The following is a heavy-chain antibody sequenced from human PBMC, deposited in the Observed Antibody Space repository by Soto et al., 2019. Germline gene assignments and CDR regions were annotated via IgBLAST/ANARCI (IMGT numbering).Heavy chain of an antibody. J-gene: IGHJ4*02. V-gene: IGHV4-4*02. CDR1: GVSISSGNW. CDR3: ARLVYDTRLNYMNFDF. Sequence: ASETLSLTCAVSGVSISSGNWWTWVRQSPQRGLEYIGEIFHDGTANYYPSFERRVAISVDTSKNQFSLKLTSVTAADTAIYFCARLVYDTRLNYMNFDFWGQGTLVTVSS. D-gene: IGHD3-10*01. CDR2: IFHDGTA.